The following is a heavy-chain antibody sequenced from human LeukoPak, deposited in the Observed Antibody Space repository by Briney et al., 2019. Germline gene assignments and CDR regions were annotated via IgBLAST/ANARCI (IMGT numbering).Heavy chain of an antibody. J-gene: IGHJ6*02. Sequence: SVKVSCTASGGTFSSYAISWVRQAPGQGLEWMGGIIPIFGTANYAQKFQGRVTITADESTSTAYMELSSLRSEDTAVYYCARATIQYYYDSSGLNGMDVWGQGTTVTVSS. D-gene: IGHD3-22*01. CDR1: GGTFSSYA. CDR3: ARATIQYYYDSSGLNGMDV. V-gene: IGHV1-69*13. CDR2: IIPIFGTA.